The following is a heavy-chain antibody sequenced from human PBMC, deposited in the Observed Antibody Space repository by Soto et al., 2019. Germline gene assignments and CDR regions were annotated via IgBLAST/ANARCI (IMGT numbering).Heavy chain of an antibody. V-gene: IGHV3-23*01. CDR2: IGHSGGSA. CDR3: AKDYVGVSRWCGHDF. D-gene: IGHD6-13*01. Sequence: GGSLRLSCAASGFTFSSYAMTWVRQAPGKGLEWVSAIGHSGGSAFYADSVKGRFTISRDNSKNTLYLQMNSLRAEDTAVYYCAKDYVGVSRWCGHDFWGQGTQVTVSS. CDR1: GFTFSSYA. J-gene: IGHJ4*02.